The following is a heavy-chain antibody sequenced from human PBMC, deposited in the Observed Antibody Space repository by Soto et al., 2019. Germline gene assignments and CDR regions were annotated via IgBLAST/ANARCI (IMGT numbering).Heavy chain of an antibody. CDR2: FYYRGTT. J-gene: IGHJ5*01. CDR1: GGSLSSNKYY. V-gene: IGHV4-39*01. Sequence: QLQLQESGPGLVKPSETLSLTCTVSGGSLSSNKYYWTWIRQPPGKGLEWVVSFYYRGTTYYNPSLKSRVTVFGDTSKNQFSLRLSSVTAADTAIYYCAIYSGKDGWFDSWGQGSLVTVSS. D-gene: IGHD6-13*01. CDR3: AIYSGKDGWFDS.